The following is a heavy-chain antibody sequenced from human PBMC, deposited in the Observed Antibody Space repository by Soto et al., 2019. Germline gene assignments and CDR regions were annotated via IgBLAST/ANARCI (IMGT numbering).Heavy chain of an antibody. CDR2: MNPNSGNT. J-gene: IGHJ5*02. Sequence: ASVKVSCKASGYTFTSYDINWVRQATGQGLEWMGWMNPNSGNTGYAQKFQGGVTMTRNTSISTAYMELSSLRSEDTAVYYCARGPHITIFGVVIISFWFDPWGQGTLVTVSS. D-gene: IGHD3-3*01. CDR3: ARGPHITIFGVVIISFWFDP. V-gene: IGHV1-8*01. CDR1: GYTFTSYD.